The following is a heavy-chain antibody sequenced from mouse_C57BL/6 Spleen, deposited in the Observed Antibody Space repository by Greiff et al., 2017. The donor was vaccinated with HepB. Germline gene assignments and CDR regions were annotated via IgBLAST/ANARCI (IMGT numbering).Heavy chain of an antibody. J-gene: IGHJ2*01. CDR2: IDPSDSYT. CDR3: ARTHSTVVASDY. V-gene: IGHV1-50*01. Sequence: VQLQQPGAELVKPGASVKLSCKASGYTFTSYWMQWVKQRPGQGLEWIGEIDPSDSYTNYNQKFKGKATLTVDTSSSTAYMQLSSLTSEDSAVYYCARTHSTVVASDYWGQGTTLTVSS. CDR1: GYTFTSYW. D-gene: IGHD1-1*01.